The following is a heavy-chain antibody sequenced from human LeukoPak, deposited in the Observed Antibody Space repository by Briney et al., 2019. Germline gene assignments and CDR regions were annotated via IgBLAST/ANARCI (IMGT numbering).Heavy chain of an antibody. CDR2: INPNSGGT. V-gene: IGHV1-2*02. CDR3: TRGGYYGDYNYFDP. CDR1: GYTFTGYY. D-gene: IGHD4-17*01. Sequence: ASAKVSCKASGYTFTGYYMHWVRQAPGQGLEWMGWINPNSGGTKFAQKFQGRLTMTRDTSISTAYMDLSSLRSDDTAIYYCTRGGYYGDYNYFDPWGQGTLVTVSS. J-gene: IGHJ5*02.